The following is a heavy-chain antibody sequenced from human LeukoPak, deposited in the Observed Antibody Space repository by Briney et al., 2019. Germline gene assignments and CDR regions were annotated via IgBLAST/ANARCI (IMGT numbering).Heavy chain of an antibody. V-gene: IGHV4-34*01. CDR1: GGSFSGYY. CDR2: INHSGST. Sequence: PSETLSLTCAVYGGSFSGYYWSWIRQPPGKGLEWIGEINHSGSTNYNPSLKSRVTISVDTSKNQFSLKLSSVTAADTAVYYCARQGGYSSSWSFDYWGQGTLVTVSS. CDR3: ARQGGYSSSWSFDY. D-gene: IGHD6-13*01. J-gene: IGHJ4*02.